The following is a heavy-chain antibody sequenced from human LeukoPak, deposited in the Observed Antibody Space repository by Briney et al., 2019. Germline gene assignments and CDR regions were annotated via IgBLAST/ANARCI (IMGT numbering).Heavy chain of an antibody. J-gene: IGHJ6*03. CDR3: ARDCEFCDLLFYMNV. D-gene: IGHD3-16*01. CDR1: GGSSSSTGYY. CDR2: IDNSGST. V-gene: IGHV4-61*09. Sequence: SQTLSLTCTVSGGSSSSTGYYWTWIRQPAGKGLERIGHIDNSGSTNCNPSLKSRVTISVDTSKNQFSLNLTSVTAADTAVYYCARDCEFCDLLFYMNVWGKGTTVTVSS.